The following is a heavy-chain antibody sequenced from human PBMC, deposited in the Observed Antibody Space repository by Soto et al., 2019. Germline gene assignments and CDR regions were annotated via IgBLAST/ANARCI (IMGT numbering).Heavy chain of an antibody. Sequence: GGSLRLSCAASGFTFSSYAMSWVRQAPGKGLEWVSAISGSGGSTYYADSVKGRFTISRDNSKNTLYLQMNSLRAEDTAVYYCAKGGSSPSGPVYYFDYWGQGTLVTVSS. CDR2: ISGSGGST. CDR1: GFTFSSYA. CDR3: AKGGSSPSGPVYYFDY. J-gene: IGHJ4*02. V-gene: IGHV3-23*01. D-gene: IGHD6-6*01.